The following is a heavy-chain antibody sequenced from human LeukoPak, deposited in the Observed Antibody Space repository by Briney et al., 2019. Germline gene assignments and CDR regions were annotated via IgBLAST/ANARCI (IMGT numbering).Heavy chain of an antibody. CDR3: ARVRGLAGTGDFWSGYRMRRYAFDI. CDR2: IIPILGIA. V-gene: IGHV1-69*02. Sequence: ASVKVSCKPSGGTFSSYTISWVRQAPGQGLGWVGRIIPILGIAKYAQNLRGRVTIPVDKSTRTAYRELSRLRSEDTAVYYCARVRGLAGTGDFWSGYRMRRYAFDIWGQGAMVTVSS. CDR1: GGTFSSYT. D-gene: IGHD3-3*01. J-gene: IGHJ3*02.